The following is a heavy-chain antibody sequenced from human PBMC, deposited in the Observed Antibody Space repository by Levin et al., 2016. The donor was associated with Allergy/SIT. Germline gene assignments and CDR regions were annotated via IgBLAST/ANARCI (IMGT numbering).Heavy chain of an antibody. CDR3: ASRASYYDSLSGRDI. CDR2: IYHGGTS. J-gene: IGHJ3*02. Sequence: WIRQPPGKGLEWIGEIYHGGTSNYNPSLKSRVTISIDKSKNQYSLKLASVTAADTAVYYCASRASYYDSLSGRDIWSQGTMVTVSS. V-gene: IGHV4-4*02. D-gene: IGHD3-9*01.